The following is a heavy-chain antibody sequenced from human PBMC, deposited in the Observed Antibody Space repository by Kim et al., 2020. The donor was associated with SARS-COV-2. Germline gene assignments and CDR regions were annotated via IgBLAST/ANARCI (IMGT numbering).Heavy chain of an antibody. Sequence: GGSLRLSCAASGFTFSSYGMHWVRQAPGKGLEWVAVISYDGSNKYYADSVKGRFTISRDNSKNTLYLQMNSLRAEDTAVYYCAKVWFGELLNWFDPWGQG. CDR1: GFTFSSYG. CDR2: ISYDGSNK. V-gene: IGHV3-30*18. J-gene: IGHJ5*02. CDR3: AKVWFGELLNWFDP. D-gene: IGHD3-10*01.